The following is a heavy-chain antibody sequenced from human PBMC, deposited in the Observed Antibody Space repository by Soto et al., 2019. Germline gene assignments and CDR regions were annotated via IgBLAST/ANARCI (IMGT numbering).Heavy chain of an antibody. V-gene: IGHV1-69*06. CDR1: GGTFSGHG. D-gene: IGHD1-26*01. J-gene: IGHJ4*02. CDR2: IMPTFGSA. Sequence: GASVKVSCKASGGTFSGHGIAWVRQVPGQGLEWMGGIMPTFGSATYAPKFRGRVTISADKSTSTAYMELSSLRSEDTAVYFCASERSAQYFDYWGQGTLVTVSS. CDR3: ASERSAQYFDY.